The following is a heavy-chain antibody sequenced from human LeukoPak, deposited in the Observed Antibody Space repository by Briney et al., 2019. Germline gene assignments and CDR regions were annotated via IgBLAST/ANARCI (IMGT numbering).Heavy chain of an antibody. CDR2: IYSGGST. CDR1: GFTVSSNY. CDR3: ARDNYELAY. V-gene: IGHV3-66*02. Sequence: GGSLRPSCAASGFTVSSNYMSWVRQAPGKGLEWVSVIYSGGSTYYADSVKGRFTISRDNSKNTLYLQMNSLRAEDTAVYYCARDNYELAYWGQGTLVTVSS. J-gene: IGHJ4*02. D-gene: IGHD4-11*01.